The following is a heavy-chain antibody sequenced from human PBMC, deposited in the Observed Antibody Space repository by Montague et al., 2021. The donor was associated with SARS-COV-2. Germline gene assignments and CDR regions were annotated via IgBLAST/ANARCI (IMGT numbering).Heavy chain of an antibody. CDR2: ISYDGSNK. V-gene: IGHV3-30*04. CDR1: GFTFSSYA. CDR3: ARPALESYSKSWYLDY. Sequence: SLRLSWAVSGFTFSSYAMHWVRQAPGKGLEWVAVISYDGSNKYYADSVKGRFTISRDNSKNTLYLQMNSLRAEDTAVYYCARPALESYSKSWYLDYWGQGTLVTVSS. J-gene: IGHJ4*02. D-gene: IGHD6-13*01.